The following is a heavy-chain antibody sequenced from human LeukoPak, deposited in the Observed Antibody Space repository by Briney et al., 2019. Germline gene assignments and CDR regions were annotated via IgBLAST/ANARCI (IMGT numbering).Heavy chain of an antibody. CDR1: GFTFSSYS. CDR3: ARGHKYSGWYTV. J-gene: IGHJ4*02. V-gene: IGHV3-21*01. Sequence: GGSLRLSCAASGFTFSSYSMNWVRQAPGKGLEWVSSISSSSSYIYYADSVKGRFTISRDNAKNSLYLQMNSLRAEDTAVYYCARGHKYSGWYTVWGQGTLVTVSS. CDR2: ISSSSSYI. D-gene: IGHD6-19*01.